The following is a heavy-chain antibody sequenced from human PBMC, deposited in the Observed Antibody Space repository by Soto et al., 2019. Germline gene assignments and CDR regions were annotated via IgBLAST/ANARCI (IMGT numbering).Heavy chain of an antibody. CDR3: ARHGYFDY. CDR2: INHSGST. J-gene: IGHJ4*02. CDR1: GGSFSGYY. V-gene: IGHV4-34*01. Sequence: SETLSLTCAVYGGSFSGYYWSWIRQPPGKGLEWIGEINHSGSTNYNPSLKSRVTISVDTSKNQFSLKLSSVTAADTAVYYCARHGYFDYWGQGTLVTVSS.